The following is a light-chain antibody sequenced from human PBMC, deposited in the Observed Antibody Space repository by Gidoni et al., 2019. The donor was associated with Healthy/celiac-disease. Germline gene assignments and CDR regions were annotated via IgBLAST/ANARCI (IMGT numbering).Light chain of an antibody. CDR3: KTWGTGLHAV. J-gene: IGLJ7*01. Sequence: QLVLTQSPSASASLGASVKLTCTLSSGHSSYAIAWPQQQPEKGPRYLMKLNSDGSHSKGDGIPDRFSGSSSGAERYLTISSLQSEDEADYYCKTWGTGLHAVFGGGTQLTVL. V-gene: IGLV4-69*01. CDR1: SGHSSYA. CDR2: LNSDGSH.